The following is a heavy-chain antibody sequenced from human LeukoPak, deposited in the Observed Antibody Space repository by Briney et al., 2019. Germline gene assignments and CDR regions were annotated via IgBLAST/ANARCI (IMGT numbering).Heavy chain of an antibody. Sequence: SETLSLTCTVSSGPINNYYWSWIRQTPGKGLEWIGYILSSGSTNYNPSVKSRVTISVDTSKNQFSLKLSSVTAADTAVYYCARANQISETAFDIWGQGTMVIVSS. D-gene: IGHD1-14*01. V-gene: IGHV4-59*01. CDR3: ARANQISETAFDI. J-gene: IGHJ3*02. CDR2: ILSSGST. CDR1: SGPINNYY.